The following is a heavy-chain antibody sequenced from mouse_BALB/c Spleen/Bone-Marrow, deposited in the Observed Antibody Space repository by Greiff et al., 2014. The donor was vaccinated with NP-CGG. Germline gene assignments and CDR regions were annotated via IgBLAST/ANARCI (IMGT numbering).Heavy chain of an antibody. CDR3: VRGHGYYAGYYFDN. V-gene: IGHV14-3*02. CDR1: GFNIKDTY. J-gene: IGHJ2*01. D-gene: IGHD2-3*01. CDR2: IDPANGNT. Sequence: VQLQQSGAEPVKPGASVKLSCTASGFNIKDTYMHWVKQRPEQGLEWIGRIDPANGNTKYDPKFQGKATITADTSSNTAYLQLSSLTSEDTAVYYCVRGHGYYAGYYFDNWGQGTTLTVSS.